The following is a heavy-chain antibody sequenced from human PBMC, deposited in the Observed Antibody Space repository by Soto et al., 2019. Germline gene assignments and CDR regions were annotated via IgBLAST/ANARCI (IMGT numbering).Heavy chain of an antibody. D-gene: IGHD4-17*01. V-gene: IGHV3-66*01. J-gene: IGHJ4*02. Sequence: EVQLVESGGGLVQPGGSLRLSCAASGFTVSSNYMSWVRQAPGKGLEWVSVIYSGGSTYYADSVKGRFTISRDNSKNTLYLQMNSLRAEDTAVYYSAREEARYGDYGYWGQGTLVTVSS. CDR3: AREEARYGDYGY. CDR2: IYSGGST. CDR1: GFTVSSNY.